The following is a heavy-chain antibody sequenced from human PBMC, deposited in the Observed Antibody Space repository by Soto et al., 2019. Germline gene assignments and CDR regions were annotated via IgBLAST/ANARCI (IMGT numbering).Heavy chain of an antibody. J-gene: IGHJ4*02. CDR3: AKDPPYDILTGYAYYFDY. CDR1: GFTFSSYA. CDR2: VSGSGGST. Sequence: GGSLRLSCAASGFTFSSYAMSWVRQAPGKGLEWISAVSGSGGSTYYADSVKGRFTISRDNSKNTLYLQMNSLRAEDTAVYYCAKDPPYDILTGYAYYFDYWGQGTLVTVSS. D-gene: IGHD3-9*01. V-gene: IGHV3-23*01.